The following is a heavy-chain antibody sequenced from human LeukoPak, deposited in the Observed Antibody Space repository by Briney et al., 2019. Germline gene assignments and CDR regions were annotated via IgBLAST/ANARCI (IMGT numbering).Heavy chain of an antibody. D-gene: IGHD6-19*01. CDR1: GFSFSDFG. Sequence: GGSLRLSCAASGFSFSDFGLSWVRQAPGKGLEWVSLISGDGGSTYYADSVKGRFTISRDNSKNSLYLQMNSLRTEDTALYYCAKAYSSGWYPHYFDDWGQGTLVTVSS. V-gene: IGHV3-43*02. CDR2: ISGDGGST. CDR3: AKAYSSGWYPHYFDD. J-gene: IGHJ4*02.